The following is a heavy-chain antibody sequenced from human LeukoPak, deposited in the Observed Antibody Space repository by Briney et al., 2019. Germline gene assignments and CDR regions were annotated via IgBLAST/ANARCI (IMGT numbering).Heavy chain of an antibody. D-gene: IGHD1-26*01. J-gene: IGHJ3*02. CDR2: IWYDGSNK. Sequence: GRSLRLSCAASGFTFNTYGMHWVRQAPGKGLEWVAVIWYDGSNKYYADSVKGRFTISRDNSKNTLDLQMNSLRAEDTAVYYCARAGSGSHPKELGAFDIWGQGTMVTVSS. V-gene: IGHV3-33*01. CDR3: ARAGSGSHPKELGAFDI. CDR1: GFTFNTYG.